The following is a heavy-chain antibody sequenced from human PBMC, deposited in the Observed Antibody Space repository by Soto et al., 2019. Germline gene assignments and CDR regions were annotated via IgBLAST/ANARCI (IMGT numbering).Heavy chain of an antibody. Sequence: GASVKVSCKASGYTFTSYGISWGRQAPGQGLEWMGWISAYNGNTNYAQKLQGRVTMTTDTSTSTAYMELRSLRSDDTAVYYCARGGVVVPAAHLDYYYYYYMDVWGKGTTVTVSS. V-gene: IGHV1-18*01. CDR2: ISAYNGNT. J-gene: IGHJ6*03. D-gene: IGHD2-2*01. CDR1: GYTFTSYG. CDR3: ARGGVVVPAAHLDYYYYYYMDV.